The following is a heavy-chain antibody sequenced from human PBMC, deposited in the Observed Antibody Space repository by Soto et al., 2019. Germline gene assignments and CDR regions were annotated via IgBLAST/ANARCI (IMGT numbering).Heavy chain of an antibody. CDR1: GGSFIRYY. J-gene: IGHJ4*02. V-gene: IGHV4-34*01. CDR2: INHSGST. CDR3: ARDKITGLFDY. Sequence: SETLSLTSATHGGSFIRYYWTWISQPPGTGLEWIGEINHSGSTNYNPSLKSRVTISVDTSKNQFSLKLTSVTAADTAVYYCARDKITGLFDYWGQGTLVTVS. D-gene: IGHD2-8*02.